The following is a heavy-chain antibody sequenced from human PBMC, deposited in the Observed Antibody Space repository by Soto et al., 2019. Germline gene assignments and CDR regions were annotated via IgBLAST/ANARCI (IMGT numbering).Heavy chain of an antibody. CDR2: ISQDGSGK. Sequence: QVQLVESGGGVVQPGRSLTVSCAASGISISTYAMHWVRQAPGKGLEWVAVISQDGSGKYYADSVKGRFTISRDNPKNTLFLQMNSLGADDTAVYYCAGRQQNYYYYGMDVWGQGTTVTVSS. J-gene: IGHJ6*02. V-gene: IGHV3-30*03. CDR3: AGRQQNYYYYGMDV. D-gene: IGHD6-13*01. CDR1: GISISTYA.